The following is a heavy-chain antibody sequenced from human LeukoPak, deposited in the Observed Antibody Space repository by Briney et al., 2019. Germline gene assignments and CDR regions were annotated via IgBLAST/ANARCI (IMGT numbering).Heavy chain of an antibody. J-gene: IGHJ4*02. V-gene: IGHV3-48*03. CDR1: GFTFSSFE. Sequence: GGSLRLSCAASGFTFSSFEMNWVRQAPGKGLEWVSYISGSGSTIYYADSVKGRFTISRDNAKSSLYLQMNSLRAEDTAVYYCARVLPPRYGGSRPGGYYFDYWGQGILVTVSS. CDR2: ISGSGSTI. CDR3: ARVLPPRYGGSRPGGYYFDY. D-gene: IGHD1-26*01.